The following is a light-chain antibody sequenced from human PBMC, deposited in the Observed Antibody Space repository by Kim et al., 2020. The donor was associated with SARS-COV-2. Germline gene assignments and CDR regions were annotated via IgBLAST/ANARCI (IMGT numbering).Light chain of an antibody. J-gene: IGLJ3*02. Sequence: SSELTQDPAVSVALGQTVRITCQGDSLRSYYASWYQQKPGQAPVLVIYGKNNGPSGTPARFSGPSQGNKVSLTITGAQAEEEAGSYCHPRDRCDNNSWVF. V-gene: IGLV3-19*01. CDR2: GKN. CDR1: SLRSYY. CDR3: HPRDRCDNNSWV.